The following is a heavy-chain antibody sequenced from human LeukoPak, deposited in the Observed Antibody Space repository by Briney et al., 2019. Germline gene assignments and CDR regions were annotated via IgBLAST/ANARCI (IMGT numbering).Heavy chain of an antibody. Sequence: GGSLRLSCAASGFTFSSYGMHWVRQAPGKGLEWVAFIRYDGSNKYYADSVKGRFTISRDNSKNTLYLQMNSLRAEDTAVYYCAKDASYYDILTGGYNWFDPWGQGTLVTVSS. CDR2: IRYDGSNK. J-gene: IGHJ5*02. CDR1: GFTFSSYG. CDR3: AKDASYYDILTGGYNWFDP. D-gene: IGHD3-9*01. V-gene: IGHV3-30*02.